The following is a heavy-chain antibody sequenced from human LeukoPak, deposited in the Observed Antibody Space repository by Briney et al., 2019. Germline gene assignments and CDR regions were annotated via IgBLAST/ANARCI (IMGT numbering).Heavy chain of an antibody. V-gene: IGHV4-59*01. CDR1: GGSFSGYY. D-gene: IGHD6-13*01. Sequence: SETLSLTCAVYGGSFSGYYWSWIRQPPGKGLEWIGYIYYSGSTNYNPSLKSRVTISVDTSKNQFSLKLSSVTAADTAVYYCARHSSSRYDAFDIWGQGTMVTVSS. CDR2: IYYSGST. J-gene: IGHJ3*02. CDR3: ARHSSSRYDAFDI.